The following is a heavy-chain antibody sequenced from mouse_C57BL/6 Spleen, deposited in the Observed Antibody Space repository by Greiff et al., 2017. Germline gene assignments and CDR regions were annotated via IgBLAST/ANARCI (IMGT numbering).Heavy chain of an antibody. D-gene: IGHD1-1*01. Sequence: EVQVVESGAGLVKPGGSLKLSCAASGFTFSSYAMSWVRQTPEKRLEWVAYISSGGDYIYYAHPVKGRFTISSDNARTTLYLKMSSLESEDTARYYCTREDYYGSSYDWFAYWGQGTLVTVSA. V-gene: IGHV5-9-1*02. CDR1: GFTFSSYA. CDR3: TREDYYGSSYDWFAY. CDR2: ISSGGDYI. J-gene: IGHJ3*01.